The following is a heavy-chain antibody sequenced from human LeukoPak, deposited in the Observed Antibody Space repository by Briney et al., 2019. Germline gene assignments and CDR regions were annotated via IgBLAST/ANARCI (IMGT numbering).Heavy chain of an antibody. Sequence: ASVKVSCKASGYTFTGDYMHWVRQAPGKGLEWMGGFDPEDGETIYAQKFQGRVTMTEDTSTDTAYMELSSLRSEDTAVYYCATGGIVVVPAAITDAFDIWGQGTMVTVSS. V-gene: IGHV1-24*01. J-gene: IGHJ3*02. CDR1: GYTFTGDY. D-gene: IGHD2-2*01. CDR2: FDPEDGET. CDR3: ATGGIVVVPAAITDAFDI.